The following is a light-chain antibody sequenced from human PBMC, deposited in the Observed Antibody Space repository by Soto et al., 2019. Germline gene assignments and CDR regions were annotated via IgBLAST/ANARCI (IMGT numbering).Light chain of an antibody. Sequence: QPVLTQPASVSGSPGQSITISCTGTSSDVGSYNLVSWYQHHPGKAPKLMIYEGSKRPSGVSNRFSGSKSGNTASLAISGLQAEDEADYFCCSYAGRSTLVFGGGTKLTVL. V-gene: IGLV2-23*01. CDR2: EGS. CDR1: SSDVGSYNL. J-gene: IGLJ2*01. CDR3: CSYAGRSTLV.